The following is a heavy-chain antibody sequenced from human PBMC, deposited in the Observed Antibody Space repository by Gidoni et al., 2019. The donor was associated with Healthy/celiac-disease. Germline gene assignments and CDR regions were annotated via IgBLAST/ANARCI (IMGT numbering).Heavy chain of an antibody. CDR1: GFTFSNHW. CDR3: ARDLRDFSMDV. J-gene: IGHJ6*03. Sequence: GFTFSNHWMNWVRQAPGKGLAWVPNIQQNGCETYLVDSVNGRFTISRNNAKNSLYLQMNSLRAEDTAVYHCARDLRDFSMDVWGKGTTVTVSS. CDR2: IQQNGCET. V-gene: IGHV3-7*03. D-gene: IGHD3-3*01.